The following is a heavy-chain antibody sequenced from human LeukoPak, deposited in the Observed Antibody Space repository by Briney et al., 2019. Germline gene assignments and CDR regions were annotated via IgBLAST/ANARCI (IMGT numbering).Heavy chain of an antibody. J-gene: IGHJ6*03. CDR3: ARDRGIAARTYYYYMDV. CDR1: GGTFSSYA. Sequence: ASVRVSCKASGGTFSSYAISWVRQAPGQGLEWMGGIIPIFGTANYAQKFQGRVTITTDESTSTAYMGLSSLRSEDTAVYYCARDRGIAARTYYYYMDVWGKGTTVTVSS. V-gene: IGHV1-69*05. D-gene: IGHD6-6*01. CDR2: IIPIFGTA.